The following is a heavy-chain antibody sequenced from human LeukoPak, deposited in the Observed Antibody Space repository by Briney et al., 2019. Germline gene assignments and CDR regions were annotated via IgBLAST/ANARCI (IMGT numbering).Heavy chain of an antibody. Sequence: ASVKVSCKASGYTFTSYDINWVRQATGQGLEWMGWMNPNSGNTGYAQKFQGRVTITRNTSISTAYMELSSLRSEDTAVYYCARGKYYDFWSGYPLGMDVWGKGTTVTVSS. J-gene: IGHJ6*04. V-gene: IGHV1-8*03. D-gene: IGHD3-3*01. CDR1: GYTFTSYD. CDR3: ARGKYYDFWSGYPLGMDV. CDR2: MNPNSGNT.